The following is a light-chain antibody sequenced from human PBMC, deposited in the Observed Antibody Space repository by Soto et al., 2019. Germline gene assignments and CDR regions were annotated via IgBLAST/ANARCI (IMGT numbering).Light chain of an antibody. V-gene: IGKV3-15*01. CDR2: NVS. J-gene: IGKJ2*01. Sequence: EIAMTQSPATLSVSPGQRDTLSCRASQNVNSNLAWYQQKPGHAPSLLMYNVSTRATGFPARFSGSGSGTEFTLTISSLQSEDSAIYYCQQYNTLNTFGQGTKVDIK. CDR1: QNVNSN. CDR3: QQYNTLNT.